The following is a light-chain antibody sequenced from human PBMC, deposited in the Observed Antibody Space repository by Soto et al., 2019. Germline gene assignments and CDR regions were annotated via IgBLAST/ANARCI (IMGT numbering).Light chain of an antibody. J-gene: IGKJ4*01. Sequence: GERATLSCRASQSVSSYLAWYQQKPGQAPRLLIYDASNRATGIPARFSGSGSGTDFTLTIIFLEAEDCIRYYGQVSAFLLT. CDR1: QSVSSY. CDR2: DAS. CDR3: QVSAFLLT. V-gene: IGKV3-11*01.